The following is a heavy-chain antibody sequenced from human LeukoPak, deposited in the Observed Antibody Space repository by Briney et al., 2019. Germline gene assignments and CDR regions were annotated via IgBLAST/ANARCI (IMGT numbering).Heavy chain of an antibody. V-gene: IGHV1-8*01. CDR2: MNPNSGNT. Sequence: GASVKVSCKASGYTFTSYDINWVRQATGQGLEWMGWMNPNSGNTGYAQKFQGRVTMTRNTSISTAYMELSSLRSEDTAVYYCARVGAAAGPYYFDFWGQGTLVTVSS. D-gene: IGHD6-13*01. CDR1: GYTFTSYD. J-gene: IGHJ4*02. CDR3: ARVGAAAGPYYFDF.